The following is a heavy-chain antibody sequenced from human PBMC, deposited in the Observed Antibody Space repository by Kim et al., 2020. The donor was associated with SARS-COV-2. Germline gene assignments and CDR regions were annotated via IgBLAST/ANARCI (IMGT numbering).Heavy chain of an antibody. J-gene: IGHJ4*01. CDR2: ISYDGSNK. CDR3: AKDSTRLHQWYYFDY. V-gene: IGHV3-30*18. Sequence: GGSLRLSCAASGFTFSSYGMHWVRQAPGKGLEWVAVISYDGSNKYYADSVKGRFTISRDNSKNTLYLQMNSLRAEDTAVYYCAKDSTRLHQWYYFDYWG. D-gene: IGHD2-2*01. CDR1: GFTFSSYG.